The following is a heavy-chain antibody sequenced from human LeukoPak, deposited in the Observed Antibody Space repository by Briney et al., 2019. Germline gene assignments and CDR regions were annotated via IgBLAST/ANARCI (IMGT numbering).Heavy chain of an antibody. D-gene: IGHD5-24*01. CDR1: GFTFSSYG. CDR2: ISGSGGST. J-gene: IGHJ4*02. Sequence: GGSLRLSCAASGFTFSSYGMSWVRQAPGKGLEWVSAISGSGGSTYHADSVKGRFTISRDNSKNTLYLQMNSLRAEDTAVYYCAKDPLVDGYNPFDYCGQGTLVTVSS. CDR3: AKDPLVDGYNPFDY. V-gene: IGHV3-23*01.